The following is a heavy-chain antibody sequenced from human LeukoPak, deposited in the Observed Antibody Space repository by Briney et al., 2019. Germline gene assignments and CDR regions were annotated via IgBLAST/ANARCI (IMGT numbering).Heavy chain of an antibody. D-gene: IGHD3-22*01. Sequence: GGSLRLSCAASGLTFSGYSMNWVRQAPGKGLVWVSRINTDGSSTNYADSVKGRFTISRDNAKNTVYLQMNSLRAEDKAVYYCTRFLFYYDSSGYYDYFDYWGQGTLVTVSS. J-gene: IGHJ4*02. CDR2: INTDGSST. V-gene: IGHV3-74*01. CDR1: GLTFSGYS. CDR3: TRFLFYYDSSGYYDYFDY.